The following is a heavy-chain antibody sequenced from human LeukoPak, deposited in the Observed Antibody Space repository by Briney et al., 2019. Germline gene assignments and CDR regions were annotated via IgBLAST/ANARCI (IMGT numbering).Heavy chain of an antibody. V-gene: IGHV1-18*01. CDR2: ISAYNGNT. CDR3: ARDHCSSTSCYKVQALALGAFDI. Sequence: ASVKVSCKASGYTFTSYGISWVRQAPGQGLEWMGWISAYNGNTNYAQKLQGRVTMTTDSSTSTAYMELRSLRSDDTAVYYCARDHCSSTSCYKVQALALGAFDIWGQGTMVTVSS. D-gene: IGHD2-2*02. J-gene: IGHJ3*02. CDR1: GYTFTSYG.